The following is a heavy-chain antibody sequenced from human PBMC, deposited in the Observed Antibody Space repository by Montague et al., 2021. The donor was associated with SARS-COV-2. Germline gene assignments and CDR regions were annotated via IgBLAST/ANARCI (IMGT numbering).Heavy chain of an antibody. J-gene: IGHJ4*02. CDR3: ARAPVAHITIFGVVTSFDY. D-gene: IGHD3-3*01. CDR1: GGSISSGGYY. CDR2: IYYSGST. Sequence: TLSLTCTVSGGSISSGGYYRSWIRQHPGKGLEWIGYIYYSGSTYYNPSLKSRVTISVDTSKNQFSLRLSSVTAADTAVYYCARAPVAHITIFGVVTSFDYWGQGTLVTVSS. V-gene: IGHV4-31*03.